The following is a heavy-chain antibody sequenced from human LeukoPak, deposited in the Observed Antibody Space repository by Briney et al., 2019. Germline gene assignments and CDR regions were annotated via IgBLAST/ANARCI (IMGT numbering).Heavy chain of an antibody. CDR2: IYYSGST. J-gene: IGHJ5*02. D-gene: IGHD3-22*01. CDR3: ARDRTYYYDSSGFVNWFDP. CDR1: DDSYRNYY. V-gene: IGHV4-59*01. Sequence: SETLSLTCTVYDDSYRNYYWTWIRQTPGKGLEWIGYIYYSGSTNYNPSLKSRVTISVDTSKNQFSLKLSSVTAADTAVYYCARDRTYYYDSSGFVNWFDPWGQGTLVTVSS.